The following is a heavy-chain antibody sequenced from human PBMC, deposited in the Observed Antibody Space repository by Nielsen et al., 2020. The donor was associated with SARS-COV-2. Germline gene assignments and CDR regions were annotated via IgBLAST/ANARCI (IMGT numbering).Heavy chain of an antibody. Sequence: SETLSLTCSVSGASISSYYWSWIRQPPGKGLEWIGYTYHSGITKINPSLKSRVTISVDTSKNQFSLKLSSVTAADTALYSCARATVYGDYGFFDNWGQGALVTVSS. CDR2: TYHSGIT. CDR3: ARATVYGDYGFFDN. J-gene: IGHJ4*02. CDR1: GASISSYY. V-gene: IGHV4-59*01. D-gene: IGHD4-17*01.